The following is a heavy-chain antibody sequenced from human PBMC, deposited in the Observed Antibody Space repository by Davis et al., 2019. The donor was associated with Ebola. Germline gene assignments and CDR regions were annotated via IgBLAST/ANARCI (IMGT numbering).Heavy chain of an antibody. Sequence: PGGSLRLSCAASGFTFSSYAMHWVRQAPGKGLEWVAVISYDGSNKYYADSVKGRFTISRDNSKNTLYLQMNSLRAEDTAVYYCARGQGYSYGRFDYWGQGTLVTVSS. D-gene: IGHD5-18*01. CDR1: GFTFSSYA. J-gene: IGHJ4*02. CDR2: ISYDGSNK. CDR3: ARGQGYSYGRFDY. V-gene: IGHV3-30-3*01.